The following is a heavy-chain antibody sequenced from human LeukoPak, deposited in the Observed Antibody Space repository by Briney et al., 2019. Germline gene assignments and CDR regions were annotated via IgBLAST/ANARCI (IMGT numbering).Heavy chain of an antibody. Sequence: SVKVSCKASGGTFSSYAISWVRQAPGQGLEWMGGIIPIFGTANYAQKFQGRVTITADESTSTAYMELSSLRSEDTAVYYCAREGLGQLVRGAHHYYYYMDVWGKGTTVTVSS. CDR1: GGTFSSYA. V-gene: IGHV1-69*01. D-gene: IGHD6-6*01. J-gene: IGHJ6*03. CDR2: IIPIFGTA. CDR3: AREGLGQLVRGAHHYYYYMDV.